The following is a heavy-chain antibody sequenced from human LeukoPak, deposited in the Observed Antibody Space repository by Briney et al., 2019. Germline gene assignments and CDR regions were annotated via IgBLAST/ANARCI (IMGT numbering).Heavy chain of an antibody. J-gene: IGHJ4*02. CDR3: ARVAVAAPYFDY. V-gene: IGHV1-46*01. Sequence: ASVKVSCKASGYTFTSYYMHWVRQAPGQGLEWMGIINPSGGSASYAQKFQGRVTMTRDTSTSTVYMELSSLRSEDTAVYYCARVAVAAPYFDYWGQGTLVTVSS. D-gene: IGHD6-6*01. CDR1: GYTFTSYY. CDR2: INPSGGSA.